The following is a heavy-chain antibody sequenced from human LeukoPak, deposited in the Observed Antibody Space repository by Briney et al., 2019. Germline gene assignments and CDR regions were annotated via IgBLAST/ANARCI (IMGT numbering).Heavy chain of an antibody. CDR1: GASISSGSYY. D-gene: IGHD3-22*01. CDR3: AGDPYDSSGYQSYFQH. CDR2: LYTSGST. V-gene: IGHV4-61*02. J-gene: IGHJ1*01. Sequence: TLSLTCTVSGASISSGSYYWSWIRQPAGKGLEWIGRLYTSGSTNYNPSLKSRVTISVDTSKNQFSLKLSSVTAADTAVYYCAGDPYDSSGYQSYFQHWGQGTLVTVSS.